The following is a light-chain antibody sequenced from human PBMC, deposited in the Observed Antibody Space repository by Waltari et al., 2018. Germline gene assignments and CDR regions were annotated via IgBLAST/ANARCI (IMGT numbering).Light chain of an antibody. Sequence: DIQITQSPPSLSASVGDSVTISCQASQDISTYLNWYQHKPGKSPNLLIQAASNLATGVPSRFSGRGSGTVFSFTISSLQPEDFATYYCQHYDFLPTFGPGTKVDV. CDR2: AAS. V-gene: IGKV1-33*01. J-gene: IGKJ3*01. CDR3: QHYDFLPT. CDR1: QDISTY.